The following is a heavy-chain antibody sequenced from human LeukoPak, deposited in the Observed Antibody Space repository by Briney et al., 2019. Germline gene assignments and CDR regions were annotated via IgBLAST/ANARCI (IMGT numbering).Heavy chain of an antibody. CDR3: AKDRSSVPAEYFQH. CDR1: GFTFSSYS. D-gene: IGHD6-25*01. V-gene: IGHV3-48*01. Sequence: GGSLRLSCAASGFTFSSYSMNWVRQAPGKGLEWVSYISSSSSTIYYADSVKGRFTISRDNAKNSLYLQMSSLRAEDTAVYYCAKDRSSVPAEYFQHWGQGTLVTVSS. CDR2: ISSSSSTI. J-gene: IGHJ1*01.